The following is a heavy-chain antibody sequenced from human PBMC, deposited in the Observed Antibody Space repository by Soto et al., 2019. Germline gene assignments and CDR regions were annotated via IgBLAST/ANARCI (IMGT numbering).Heavy chain of an antibody. D-gene: IGHD6-13*01. J-gene: IGHJ4*02. CDR1: GFIFNTYA. CDR2: ISYEGSNK. CDR3: ARDRRGYSTSA. V-gene: IGHV3-30*04. Sequence: GGSLRLSCAASGFIFNTYAMHWVRQAPGKGLEWVAIISYEGSNKYYADSVKGRFTISRDNSRNTLSLQMNSLRPDDTAIYYCARDRRGYSTSARGQGTLVTVSS.